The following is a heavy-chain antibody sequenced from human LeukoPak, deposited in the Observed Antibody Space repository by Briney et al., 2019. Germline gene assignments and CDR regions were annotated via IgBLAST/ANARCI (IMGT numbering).Heavy chain of an antibody. CDR2: IYYSGST. CDR1: GYSISNGYY. CDR3: ARSGAAAGTYDY. J-gene: IGHJ4*02. Sequence: SETLSLTCTVSGYSISNGYYWGWIRQPPGKGLEWIGYIYYSGSTNYNPSLKSRVTISVDTSKNQFSLKLSSVTAADTAVYYCARSGAAAGTYDYWGQGTLVTVSS. D-gene: IGHD6-13*01. V-gene: IGHV4-61*01.